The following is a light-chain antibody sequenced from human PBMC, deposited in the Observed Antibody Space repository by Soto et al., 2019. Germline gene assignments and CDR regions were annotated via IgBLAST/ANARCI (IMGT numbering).Light chain of an antibody. J-gene: IGKJ1*01. CDR1: QTISSW. V-gene: IGKV1-5*03. CDR3: QHYNSYSEA. CDR2: KAS. Sequence: DIQMTQSPSTLSGSVGDRVTITCRASQTISSWLAWYQQKPGKAPKLLIYKASTLKSGVPSRFSGSGSGTEFTLTISSLQPDDFETYSCQHYNSYSEALGQGTKVDIK.